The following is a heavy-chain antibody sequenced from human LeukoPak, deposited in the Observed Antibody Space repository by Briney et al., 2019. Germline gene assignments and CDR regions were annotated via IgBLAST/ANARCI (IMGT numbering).Heavy chain of an antibody. D-gene: IGHD3-10*01. CDR2: ISSSSSYI. Sequence: PGGSLRLSCAASGFTLSSYSMNWVRQAPGKGLEWVSSISSSSSYIYYADSVKGRFTISRDNAKNSLYLQMNSLRAEDTAVYYCARASSGYYATGWGQGTLVTVSS. J-gene: IGHJ4*02. CDR3: ARASSGYYATG. CDR1: GFTLSSYS. V-gene: IGHV3-21*01.